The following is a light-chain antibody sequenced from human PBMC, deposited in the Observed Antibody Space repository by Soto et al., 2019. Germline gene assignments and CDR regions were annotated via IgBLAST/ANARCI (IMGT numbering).Light chain of an antibody. CDR3: QQYGSSPWT. V-gene: IGKV3-20*01. Sequence: EIVMTQSPATLSVSPGERAALSCRASQSVNIYLAWYQQKPGQAPGLLIHGASSRAAGVPDRFTGSGSGTDFTLTINRLEPEDFAVYYCQQYGSSPWTFGQGTKVDIK. J-gene: IGKJ1*01. CDR1: QSVNIY. CDR2: GAS.